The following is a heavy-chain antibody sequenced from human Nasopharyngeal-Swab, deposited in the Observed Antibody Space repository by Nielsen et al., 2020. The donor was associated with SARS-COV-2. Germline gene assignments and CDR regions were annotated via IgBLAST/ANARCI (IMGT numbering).Heavy chain of an antibody. D-gene: IGHD3-16*01. CDR1: GDSVSSNSAA. Sequence: QTLSLTCAISGDSVSSNSAAWNWTRQSPARGLEWLGRAYYRSKWYNDYAVSVKSRITINPDTSKNQFSLQLNSVTPEDTAVYYCARGLLGEFPGGMDVWGQGTTVTVSS. J-gene: IGHJ6*02. CDR2: AYYRSKWYN. CDR3: ARGLLGEFPGGMDV. V-gene: IGHV6-1*01.